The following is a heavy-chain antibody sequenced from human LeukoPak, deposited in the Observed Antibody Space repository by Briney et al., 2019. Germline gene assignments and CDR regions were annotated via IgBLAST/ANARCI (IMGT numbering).Heavy chain of an antibody. CDR1: GYTFTGYY. CDR3: ARDRTKTRVAVAEIPDY. CDR2: INPNSGGT. D-gene: IGHD6-19*01. Sequence: ASVKVSCKASGYTFTGYYMHWVRQAPGQGLEWMGWINPNSGGTNYAQKFQGRVTMTRDTSISTAYMELSRLRSDDTVVYYCARDRTKTRVAVAEIPDYWGQGTLVTVSS. V-gene: IGHV1-2*02. J-gene: IGHJ4*02.